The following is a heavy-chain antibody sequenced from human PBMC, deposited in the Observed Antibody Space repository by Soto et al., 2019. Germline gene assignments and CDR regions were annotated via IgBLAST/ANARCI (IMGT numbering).Heavy chain of an antibody. CDR2: INAGNGNT. CDR1: GYTFTSYA. J-gene: IGHJ5*02. Sequence: QVQLVQSGAEEKKPGASVKVSCKASGYTFTSYAMHWVRQAPGQRLEWMGWINAGNGNTKYSQKFQGRVTITRDTSASTAYMELSSLRSEDTAVYYCARYWGTTTVSLNWFDPWGQGTLVTVSS. D-gene: IGHD4-17*01. CDR3: ARYWGTTTVSLNWFDP. V-gene: IGHV1-3*05.